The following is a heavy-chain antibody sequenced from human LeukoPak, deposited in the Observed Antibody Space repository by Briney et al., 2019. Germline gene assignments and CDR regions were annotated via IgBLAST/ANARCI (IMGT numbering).Heavy chain of an antibody. Sequence: SGPTLVNPTQTLTLTCTFSGFSLSTSGMCVSWIRQPPGKALEWLARIDWDDDKYYSTSLKTRLTISKDTSKNQVVLTMTNMDPVDTATYYCARRTLTYSSSWARFDPWGQGTLVTVSS. J-gene: IGHJ5*02. V-gene: IGHV2-70*11. CDR1: GFSLSTSGMC. D-gene: IGHD6-13*01. CDR2: IDWDDDK. CDR3: ARRTLTYSSSWARFDP.